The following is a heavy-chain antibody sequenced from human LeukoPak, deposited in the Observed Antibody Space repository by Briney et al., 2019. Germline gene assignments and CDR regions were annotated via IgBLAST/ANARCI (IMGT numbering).Heavy chain of an antibody. D-gene: IGHD4-17*01. J-gene: IGHJ4*02. CDR1: GGSISSSSYY. Sequence: SETLSLTCTVSGGSISSSSYYWGWIRQPPGKGLEWIGSIYYSGSTYYNPSLKSRVTISVDTSKNQFSLKLSSVTAADTAVYYCARDLFDYGDLCYFDYWGQGTLVTVSS. V-gene: IGHV4-39*07. CDR3: ARDLFDYGDLCYFDY. CDR2: IYYSGST.